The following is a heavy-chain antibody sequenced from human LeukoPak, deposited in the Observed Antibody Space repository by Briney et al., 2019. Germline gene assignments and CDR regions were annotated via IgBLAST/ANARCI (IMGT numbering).Heavy chain of an antibody. CDR1: GFTFSSYA. V-gene: IGHV3-30*04. J-gene: IGHJ6*02. CDR2: ISYDGSNK. CDR3: ARDLTDIVATILRFGWRHSSGWRGGMDV. Sequence: LVESGGGVVQPGRSLRLSCAASGFTFSSYAMHWVRQAPGKGLEWVAVISYDGSNKYYADSVKGRFTISRDNSKNTLYLQMNSLRAEDTAVYYCARDLTDIVATILRFGWRHSSGWRGGMDVWGQGTTVTVSS. D-gene: IGHD5-12*01.